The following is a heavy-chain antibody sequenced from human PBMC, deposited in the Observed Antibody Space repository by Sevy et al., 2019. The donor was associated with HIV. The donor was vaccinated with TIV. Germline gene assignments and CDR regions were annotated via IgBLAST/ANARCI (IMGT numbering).Heavy chain of an antibody. V-gene: IGHV3-23*01. J-gene: IGHJ3*02. Sequence: GGSLRLSCAASGFAFSSYAMGWVSQAPGKGLEWVSAISGSGGSTYYADSVNGRFTISRDNSKNTLYRQMNSLRAEDRAVYYCAKSQAGYYGSGSYWGNAFDIWGQRTMVTVSS. CDR1: GFAFSSYA. CDR2: ISGSGGST. CDR3: AKSQAGYYGSGSYWGNAFDI. D-gene: IGHD3-10*01.